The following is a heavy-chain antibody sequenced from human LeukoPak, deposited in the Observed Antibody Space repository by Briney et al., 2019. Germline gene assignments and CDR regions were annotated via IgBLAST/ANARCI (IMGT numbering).Heavy chain of an antibody. J-gene: IGHJ4*02. D-gene: IGHD1-26*01. CDR1: GFTFSTYA. CDR3: ARRTRGSWVDY. V-gene: IGHV3-23*01. CDR2: ISGSGANT. Sequence: GGSLRLSCAASGFTFSTYAMSWVRQAPGKGLEWVSTISGSGANTYYADSVRGRFTISRDNSKNTLYLHMNSLRAEDTAVYYCARRTRGSWVDYWGQGTLVTVSS.